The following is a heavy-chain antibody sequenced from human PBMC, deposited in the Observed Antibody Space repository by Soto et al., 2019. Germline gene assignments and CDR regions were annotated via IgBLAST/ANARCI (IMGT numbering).Heavy chain of an antibody. D-gene: IGHD3-10*01. Sequence: GASVKVSCKASGYTFTSYYMHWVRQAPGQGLEWMGIINPSDGSTSYAQKFQGRVTMTRDTSTSTVYMELSSLRSEDAAVYYCAREVTDYYGSGSYYNEYYYYGMDVWGQGTTVTAP. V-gene: IGHV1-46*01. CDR2: INPSDGST. CDR1: GYTFTSYY. CDR3: AREVTDYYGSGSYYNEYYYYGMDV. J-gene: IGHJ6*02.